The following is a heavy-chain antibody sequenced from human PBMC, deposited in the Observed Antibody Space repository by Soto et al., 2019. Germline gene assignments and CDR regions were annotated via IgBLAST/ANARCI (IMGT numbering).Heavy chain of an antibody. D-gene: IGHD3-22*01. CDR2: FITIFGTT. CDR3: TRERGRRYNDGRGYYYSAN. J-gene: IGHJ4*02. Sequence: QVHLVQSGAEVKKPGSSVKVSCQASGGTFSSYAICWVRQAPGQGLEWMGGFITIFGTTNYAQKFQGRVPITADESTSTAYMELSSLRSEYTAVYYCTRERGRRYNDGRGYYYSANWGQRPLVTVSS. CDR1: GGTFSSYA. V-gene: IGHV1-69*01.